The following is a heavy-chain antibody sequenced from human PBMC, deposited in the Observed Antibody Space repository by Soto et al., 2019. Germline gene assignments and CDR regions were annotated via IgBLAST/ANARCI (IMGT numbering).Heavy chain of an antibody. Sequence: SETLSLTXTVSGGSVSSGSYYWSWIRQPPGKGLEWIGYIYYSGSTNYNPSLKSRVTISVDTSKNQFSLKLSSVTAADTAVYYCARDYCSGGSCYNWYYYYGMDVWGQGTTVTVSS. CDR1: GGSVSSGSYY. D-gene: IGHD2-15*01. CDR2: IYYSGST. CDR3: ARDYCSGGSCYNWYYYYGMDV. J-gene: IGHJ6*02. V-gene: IGHV4-61*01.